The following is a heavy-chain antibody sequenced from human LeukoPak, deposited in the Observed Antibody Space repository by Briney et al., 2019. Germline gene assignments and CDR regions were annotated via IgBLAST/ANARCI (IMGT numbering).Heavy chain of an antibody. D-gene: IGHD2-2*02. V-gene: IGHV4-59*12. Sequence: SETLSLTCTVSGGSISSYYWSWIRQPPGKGLEWIGYIYHSGSTYYNPSLKSRVTISVDRSKNQFSLKLSSVTAADTAVYYCARVGMAIQKPAFDYWGQGTLVTVSS. J-gene: IGHJ4*02. CDR1: GGSISSYY. CDR3: ARVGMAIQKPAFDY. CDR2: IYHSGST.